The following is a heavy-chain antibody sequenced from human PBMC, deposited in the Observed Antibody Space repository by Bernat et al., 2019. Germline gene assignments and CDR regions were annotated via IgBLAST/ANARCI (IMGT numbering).Heavy chain of an antibody. J-gene: IGHJ3*02. V-gene: IGHV4-39*01. Sequence: QVQLQESGPGLVKPSETLSLTCTVSAGSISSNNYFWGWIREPPGKGLEWIGSVYFSGSTYYNPSLKGRVTISVDTSKNQVSLKRSSVTDADTTGYYCSTPWRAREYYGSGGYYVWDDFASWGQGRKVSVSS. CDR3: STPWRAREYYGSGGYYVWDDFAS. CDR2: VYFSGST. CDR1: AGSISSNNYF. D-gene: IGHD3-22*01.